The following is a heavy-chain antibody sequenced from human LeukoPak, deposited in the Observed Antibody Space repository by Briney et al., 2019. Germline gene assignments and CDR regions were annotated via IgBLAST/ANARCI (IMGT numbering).Heavy chain of an antibody. Sequence: GGSLRLSCAASGFTFDDYAMHWVRQAPGKGLEWVSGISWNSGSIGYADSVKGRFTISRDNAKNSLYLQMNSLRAEDTALYYCAKSIGYSYGSSGYYYFDYWGQGTLVTVSS. J-gene: IGHJ4*02. CDR2: ISWNSGSI. CDR3: AKSIGYSYGSSGYYYFDY. V-gene: IGHV3-9*01. CDR1: GFTFDDYA. D-gene: IGHD3-22*01.